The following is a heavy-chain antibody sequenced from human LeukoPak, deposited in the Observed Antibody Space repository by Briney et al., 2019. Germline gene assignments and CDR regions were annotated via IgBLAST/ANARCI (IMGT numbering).Heavy chain of an antibody. J-gene: IGHJ4*02. D-gene: IGHD6-19*01. CDR2: INSSGST. CDR3: ARRPSSGWPRGHFDS. Sequence: SETLSLTCTASGGSISSYYWSWIRQPAGKGLEWIGHINSSGSTNYYPSSKSGGTMSVDKTTNQFPLRQITGTGAENAAVYCARRPSSGWPRGHFDSWGQGTLGTVSS. CDR1: GGSISSYY. V-gene: IGHV4-4*07.